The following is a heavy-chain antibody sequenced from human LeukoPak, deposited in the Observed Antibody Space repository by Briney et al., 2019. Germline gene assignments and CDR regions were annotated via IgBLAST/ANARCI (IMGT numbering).Heavy chain of an antibody. Sequence: KPSETLSLTCTVSGGSISSYYWIWIRQPPGKGVEGIGYIYYSGSTNYNPSLKSRVTISVDTSKNQFSLKLSSVTAADTAVYYCARSFYYDFWSGYYSMTVGAFDIWGQGTMVTVSS. V-gene: IGHV4-59*01. CDR2: IYYSGST. J-gene: IGHJ3*02. CDR1: GGSISSYY. D-gene: IGHD3-3*01. CDR3: ARSFYYDFWSGYYSMTVGAFDI.